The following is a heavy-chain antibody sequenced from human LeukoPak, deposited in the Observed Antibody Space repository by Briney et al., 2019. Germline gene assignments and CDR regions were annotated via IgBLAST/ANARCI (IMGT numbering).Heavy chain of an antibody. J-gene: IGHJ4*02. CDR2: ISHDGHTT. D-gene: IGHD4-17*01. CDR3: VATTVKN. V-gene: IGHV3-64D*06. CDR1: GFTFSDSA. Sequence: GGSLRLSCSTSGFTFSDSAMYWVRQAPGKGLEYVSVISHDGHTTYYADSVKGRFTISRDNSKNTLYLQMSSLSAEDTAVYYCVATTVKNWGQGTLVTVSS.